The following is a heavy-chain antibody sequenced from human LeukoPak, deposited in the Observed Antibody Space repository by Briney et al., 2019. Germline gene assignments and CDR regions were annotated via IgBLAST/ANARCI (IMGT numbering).Heavy chain of an antibody. Sequence: ASVKVSCKASGYTFTGYYMHWVRQAPGQGREWMGWINPNSGGTNYAQKFQGRVTMTRDTSISTAYMELSRLRSDDTAVYYCARDKSGAAGTGWFDPWGQGTLVTVSP. V-gene: IGHV1-2*02. J-gene: IGHJ5*02. CDR2: INPNSGGT. CDR3: ARDKSGAAGTGWFDP. D-gene: IGHD6-13*01. CDR1: GYTFTGYY.